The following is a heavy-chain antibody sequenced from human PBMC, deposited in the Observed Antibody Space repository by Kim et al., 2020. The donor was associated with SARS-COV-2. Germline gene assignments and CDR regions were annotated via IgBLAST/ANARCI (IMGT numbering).Heavy chain of an antibody. J-gene: IGHJ6*02. CDR1: GYTFSRYG. V-gene: IGHV1-3*01. D-gene: IGHD2-2*01. CDR3: ARGGAVVPASVSTYNAMDV. Sequence: ASVKVSCKPSGYTFSRYGIHWVRQAPGQRLQWMVWINPGNENTQYSQNFQGRVTVTRDTSASTVYMELSSLRSEDTAVYYCARGGAVVPASVSTYNAMDVWGQGTTVTV. CDR2: INPGNENT.